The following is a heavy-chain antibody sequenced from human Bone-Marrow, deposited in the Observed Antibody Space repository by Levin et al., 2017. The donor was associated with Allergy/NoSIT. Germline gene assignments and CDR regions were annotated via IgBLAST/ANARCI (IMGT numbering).Heavy chain of an antibody. J-gene: IGHJ6*03. CDR2: ISGSGGST. D-gene: IGHD4-17*01. Sequence: LSLPCAASGFTFSSYAMSWVRPAPGKGLEWVSAISGSGGSTYYADSVKGRFTISRDNSKNTLYLQTNSLRAEDTAVYYCAKDPDPDYGDSARPYYYYMDVWGKGTTVTVSS. CDR1: GFTFSSYA. CDR3: AKDPDPDYGDSARPYYYYMDV. V-gene: IGHV3-23*01.